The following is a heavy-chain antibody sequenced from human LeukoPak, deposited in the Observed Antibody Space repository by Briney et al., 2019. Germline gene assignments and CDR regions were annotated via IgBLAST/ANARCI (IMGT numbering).Heavy chain of an antibody. V-gene: IGHV1-69*11. CDR2: VIPFLGTT. CDR3: ARGPSSDLRTGFFFGYFHD. D-gene: IGHD3/OR15-3a*01. CDR1: GGTFINDA. J-gene: IGHJ4*02. Sequence: GASVKVSCKASGGTFINDAVSWVRQAPGEGLKWMGRVIPFLGTTNYAHNFQGRVTITADQDTQTAYMELRSLRSEDTGVYFCARGPSSDLRTGFFFGYFHDWGQGTPITVSS.